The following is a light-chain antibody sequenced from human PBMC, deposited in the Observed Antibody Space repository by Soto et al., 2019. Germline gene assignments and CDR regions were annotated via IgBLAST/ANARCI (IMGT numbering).Light chain of an antibody. V-gene: IGKV3-15*01. J-gene: IGKJ1*01. CDR1: ESVSTN. Sequence: EIEMTQSPATLSLAPGERVTLSCRASESVSTNLAWYQQKAGQAPRLLIYGASTRATGIPARFSGSGSGTEFTLTISSLQSEDFAVYYCQQYNNWPWTFGQGTKVDI. CDR3: QQYNNWPWT. CDR2: GAS.